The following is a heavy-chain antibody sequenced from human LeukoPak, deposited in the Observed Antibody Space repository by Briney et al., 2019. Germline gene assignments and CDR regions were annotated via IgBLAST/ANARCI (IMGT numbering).Heavy chain of an antibody. V-gene: IGHV3-74*01. CDR3: ARVLSGSWDWFDP. J-gene: IGHJ5*02. D-gene: IGHD3-22*01. Sequence: VGSLRLSRAASGFAVGGSHMNWVRQAPGKGLEWVSRINPDGSTTTYADSVKGRFTLSRDNAENTVYLQMNSLRAEDTAVYYCARVLSGSWDWFDPWGQGTLVTVSS. CDR2: INPDGSTT. CDR1: GFAVGGSH.